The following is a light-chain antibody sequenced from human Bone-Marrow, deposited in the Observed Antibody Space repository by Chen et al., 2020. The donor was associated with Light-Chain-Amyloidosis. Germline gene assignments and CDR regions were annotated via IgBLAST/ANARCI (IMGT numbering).Light chain of an antibody. CDR3: QSYDTTLSGSV. V-gene: IGLV1-40*01. CDR1: SSNVGAGYD. J-gene: IGLJ2*01. CDR2: GNN. Sequence: QSVLTQPPSVSGAPGQRVTISCSGSSSNVGAGYDVQWYQQLPETAPKLLIYGNNDRPSGVPDRFSDSKSGTSASLVITGLQAEDEAEYYCQSYDTTLSGSVFGGGTKLTVL.